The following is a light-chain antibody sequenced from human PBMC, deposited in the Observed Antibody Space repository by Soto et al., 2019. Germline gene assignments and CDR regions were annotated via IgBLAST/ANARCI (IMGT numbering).Light chain of an antibody. CDR2: EVS. V-gene: IGLV2-23*02. Sequence: QSVLTQPASVSGSPGQSITISCTGTSSDVGSYNLVSWYQQHPGKAPKLMIYEVSKRPSGVSNRFSGSKSGNTASLTISVLQAEDEADYYCCSYAGSSTPFGGGTKLTVL. J-gene: IGLJ2*01. CDR1: SSDVGSYNL. CDR3: CSYAGSSTP.